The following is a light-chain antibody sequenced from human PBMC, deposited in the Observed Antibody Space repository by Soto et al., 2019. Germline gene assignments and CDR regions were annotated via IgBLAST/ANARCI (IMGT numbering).Light chain of an antibody. CDR2: DAS. V-gene: IGKV1-5*01. Sequence: DIQITHSPSTLSAFVGDRVTITCRASQTISTWLAWYQQKPGKAPELLIYDASTLESGVPSRFSGSASGTEFTLTISSLQPDDFTTYYCQQDANYPLTFGGGTKVDIK. CDR1: QTISTW. CDR3: QQDANYPLT. J-gene: IGKJ4*01.